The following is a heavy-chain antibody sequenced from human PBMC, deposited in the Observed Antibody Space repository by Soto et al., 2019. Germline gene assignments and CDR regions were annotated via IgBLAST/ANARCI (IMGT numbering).Heavy chain of an antibody. CDR3: ARQRTTVVTQAYFDH. CDR2: IYYSGRS. CDR1: GGSITSSSYY. Sequence: SETLSLSCTVSGGSITSSSYYWGWIRQPPGKGLEWIGGIYYSGRSYYNPSLKSRVTMSVDTSKNQFSLTLNSVTAADAAVYYCARQRTTVVTQAYFDHWGQGTLVTVSS. D-gene: IGHD4-17*01. J-gene: IGHJ4*02. V-gene: IGHV4-39*01.